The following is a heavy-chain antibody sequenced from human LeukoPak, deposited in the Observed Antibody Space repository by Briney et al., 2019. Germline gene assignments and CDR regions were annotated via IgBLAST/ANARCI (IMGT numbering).Heavy chain of an antibody. CDR3: ARGGLYGDYYFDY. CDR1: GFKFTSYW. D-gene: IGHD2-21*02. J-gene: IGHJ4*02. Sequence: GGSLRLSCAASGFKFTSYWMTWVRQAPGKGLEWVANTKHDGSERYYVDSVKGRFTISRDNVKNSLFLQMDSLRAEDTAVYYCARGGLYGDYYFDYWGQGTLVTVTS. V-gene: IGHV3-7*04. CDR2: TKHDGSER.